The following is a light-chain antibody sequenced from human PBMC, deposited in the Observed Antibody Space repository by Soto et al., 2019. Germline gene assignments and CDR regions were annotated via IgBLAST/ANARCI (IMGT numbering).Light chain of an antibody. J-gene: IGKJ2*01. Sequence: EIVMTQSPVTLSVSPGERATLSCRASQSVSSNLAWYQQRPGQAPRLLIYEASTRATGVPARFSGSGYGRAFPLTISSLQAEDVAVYYCQRYNDWPYIFGQGTKLEIK. V-gene: IGKV3-15*01. CDR3: QRYNDWPYI. CDR2: EAS. CDR1: QSVSSN.